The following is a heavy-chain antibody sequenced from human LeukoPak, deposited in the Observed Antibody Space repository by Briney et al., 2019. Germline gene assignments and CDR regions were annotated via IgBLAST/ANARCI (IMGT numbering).Heavy chain of an antibody. D-gene: IGHD3-16*02. J-gene: IGHJ5*02. Sequence: ASVKVSCKASGYTFTSYAMHWVRQAPGQSLEWMGWINAGNGNTKYSQKFQGRVTITRDTSASTAYMDLSSLRSEDTAVYYCARDMITFGGVIGINWFDPWDQGTLVTVSS. CDR1: GYTFTSYA. CDR2: INAGNGNT. CDR3: ARDMITFGGVIGINWFDP. V-gene: IGHV1-3*01.